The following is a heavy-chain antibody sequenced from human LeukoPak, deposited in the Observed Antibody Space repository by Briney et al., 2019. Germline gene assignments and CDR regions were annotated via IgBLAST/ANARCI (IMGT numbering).Heavy chain of an antibody. D-gene: IGHD4-17*01. CDR3: ARYATVTAYFDY. V-gene: IGHV4-30-4*07. J-gene: IGHJ4*02. CDR2: IYYSGST. Sequence: SQTLSLTCAVSGGSISSGGYSWSWIRQPPGKGLEWIGYIYYSGSTNYNPSLKSRVTISVDTSKNQFSLKLSSVTAADTAVYYCARYATVTAYFDYWGQGTLVTVSS. CDR1: GGSISSGGYS.